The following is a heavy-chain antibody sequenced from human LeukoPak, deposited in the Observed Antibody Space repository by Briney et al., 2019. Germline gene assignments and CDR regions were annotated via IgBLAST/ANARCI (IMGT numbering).Heavy chain of an antibody. J-gene: IGHJ4*02. V-gene: IGHV3-30*02. D-gene: IGHD2-21*01. Sequence: GGSLRLSCAASGFTFSNAWMSWVRQAPGKGLEWVAFIRNDGSDKYYAVSVKGRFTISRENSKNTLYLQMNSLRVEDTALYYCAKDRAYGQFLWGNDYWGQGTLVTVSS. CDR1: GFTFSNAW. CDR2: IRNDGSDK. CDR3: AKDRAYGQFLWGNDY.